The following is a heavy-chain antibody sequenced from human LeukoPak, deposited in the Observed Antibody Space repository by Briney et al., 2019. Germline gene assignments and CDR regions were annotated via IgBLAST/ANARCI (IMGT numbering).Heavy chain of an antibody. J-gene: IGHJ4*02. CDR3: ARGAGDYYDSSGYYYFDY. CDR1: GFTVDDYG. CDR2: INWNGGST. V-gene: IGHV3-20*04. D-gene: IGHD3-22*01. Sequence: GGSLRLACAASGFTVDDYGMSWVRQAPGKGLEWVSGINWNGGSTGYADSVKGRFTISRDNAKNSLYLQMNSLRAEDTALYYCARGAGDYYDSSGYYYFDYWVQGTLVTVSS.